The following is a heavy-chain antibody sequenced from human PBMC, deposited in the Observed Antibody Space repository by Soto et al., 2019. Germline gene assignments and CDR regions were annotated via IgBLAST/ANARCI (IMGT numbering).Heavy chain of an antibody. Sequence: QEQLVESGGGVVQPGRSLRLSCEASRFTFSSYGMHWVRQAPGKGLEWVAVISYDGDYKNYADSVKGRFTISRDNSKNTLYLHMNSLRGEDTAVYCCAKGTTVTPWRYLDLWGRGTLVSVSS. CDR2: ISYDGDYK. CDR1: RFTFSSYG. J-gene: IGHJ2*01. D-gene: IGHD4-17*01. V-gene: IGHV3-30*18. CDR3: AKGTTVTPWRYLDL.